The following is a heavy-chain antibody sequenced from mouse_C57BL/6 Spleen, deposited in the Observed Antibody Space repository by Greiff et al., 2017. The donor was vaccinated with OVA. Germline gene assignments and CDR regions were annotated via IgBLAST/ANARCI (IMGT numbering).Heavy chain of an antibody. Sequence: VQLQQSGTVLARPGASVKMSCKTSGYTFTSYWMHWVKQRPGQGLEWIGAIYPGDSDTSYNQKFKGKAKLTAVTSASTAYMELSSLTNEDSAVYYCTKSYDYDEGGYFDYWGQGTTLTVSS. V-gene: IGHV1-5*01. CDR3: TKSYDYDEGGYFDY. D-gene: IGHD2-4*01. CDR2: IYPGDSDT. CDR1: GYTFTSYW. J-gene: IGHJ2*01.